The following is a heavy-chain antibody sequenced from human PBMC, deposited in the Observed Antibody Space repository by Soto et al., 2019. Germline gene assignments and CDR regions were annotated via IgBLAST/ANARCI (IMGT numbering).Heavy chain of an antibody. CDR3: ARDSGHEYFDY. Sequence: GGSLRLSCAASGFTFSDYYMSWIRQAPGRGLEWVSYISSSGSTIYYADSVKGQFTISRDNAKNSLYLQMNSLRAEDTAVYYCARDSGHEYFDYWGQGTLVTVSS. CDR2: ISSSGSTI. J-gene: IGHJ4*02. V-gene: IGHV3-11*01. CDR1: GFTFSDYY.